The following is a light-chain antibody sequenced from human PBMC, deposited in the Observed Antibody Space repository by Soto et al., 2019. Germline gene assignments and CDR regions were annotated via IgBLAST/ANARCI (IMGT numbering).Light chain of an antibody. CDR2: WAS. V-gene: IGKV4-1*01. CDR1: QRVLYSSNNKNY. Sequence: DIVMTQSPDSLAVSLGERATINCKSSQRVLYSSNNKNYLAWYQQKPGQSPNLLIYWASTRESGVPDRFSGSGSGTDFTLTISSLQAEDVAVYYCQQDYSTPRTFGQGTKVEIK. J-gene: IGKJ1*01. CDR3: QQDYSTPRT.